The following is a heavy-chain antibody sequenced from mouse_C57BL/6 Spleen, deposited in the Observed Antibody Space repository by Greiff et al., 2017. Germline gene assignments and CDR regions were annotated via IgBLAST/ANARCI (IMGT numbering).Heavy chain of an antibody. J-gene: IGHJ4*01. CDR2: INPSSGYT. V-gene: IGHV1-7*01. D-gene: IGHD2-1*01. CDR3: ARWSPIYYGNYDYAMDY. CDR1: GYTFTSYW. Sequence: QVQLQQSGAELAKPGASVKLSCKASGYTFTSYWMHWVKQRPGQGLEWIGYINPSSGYTKYNQKFKDKATLTADNSSSTAYMQLSSLTYEDSAVYYCARWSPIYYGNYDYAMDYWGQGTSVTVSS.